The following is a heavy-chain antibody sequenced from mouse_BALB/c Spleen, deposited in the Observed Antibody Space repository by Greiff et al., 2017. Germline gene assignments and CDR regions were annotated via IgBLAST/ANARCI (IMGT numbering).Heavy chain of an antibody. V-gene: IGHV5-9-4*01. D-gene: IGHD2-3*01. J-gene: IGHJ4*01. CDR1: GFTFSSYA. CDR3: ARDEVTTATDY. CDR2: ISSGGSYT. Sequence: EVLLVESGGGLVQPGGSLKLSCAASGFTFSSYAMSWVRQSPEKGLEWVAEISSGGSYTYYPDTVTGRFTISRDNAKNTLYLEMSSLRSEDTAMYYCARDEVTTATDYWGQGTSVTVSS.